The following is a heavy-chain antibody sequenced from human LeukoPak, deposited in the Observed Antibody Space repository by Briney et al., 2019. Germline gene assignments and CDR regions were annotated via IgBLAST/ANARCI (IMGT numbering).Heavy chain of an antibody. V-gene: IGHV1-8*01. J-gene: IGHJ4*02. CDR1: GYTFTSYD. CDR3: ARGGAAATGGGLFDY. CDR2: MNPNSGNT. Sequence: ASVKVSCKASGYTFTSYDINWVRQATGQGLEWMGWMNPNSGNTGYAQKFQGRVTITADESTSTAYMELSSLRSEDTAVYYCARGGAAATGGGLFDYWGQGTLVTVSS. D-gene: IGHD6-13*01.